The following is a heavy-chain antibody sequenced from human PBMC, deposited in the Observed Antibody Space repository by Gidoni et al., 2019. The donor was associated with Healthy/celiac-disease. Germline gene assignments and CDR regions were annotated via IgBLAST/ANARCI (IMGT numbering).Heavy chain of an antibody. CDR2: INHSGST. V-gene: IGHV4-34*01. J-gene: IGHJ3*02. Sequence: QVQLQQWGAGLLKPSETLSLTCAVYGGSFSGYYWSWIRQPPGKGLEWIGEINHSGSTNYNPSLKSRVTISVDTSKNQFSLKLSSVTAADTAVYYCAREGLGIGAFDIWGQGTMVTVSS. D-gene: IGHD7-27*01. CDR1: GGSFSGYY. CDR3: AREGLGIGAFDI.